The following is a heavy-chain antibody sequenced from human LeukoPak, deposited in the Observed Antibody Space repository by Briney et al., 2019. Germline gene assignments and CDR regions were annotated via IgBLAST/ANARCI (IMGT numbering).Heavy chain of an antibody. D-gene: IGHD3-22*01. Sequence: GGSLRLSCAASGFTFSSYAMSWVRQAPGKGLEWVSAISGPAGSWDYADSVKGRFTISRDNSKNTLYLQMNSLRAEDTAVYYCAKDHDLVVLITLDYWGQGTLVTVSS. CDR3: AKDHDLVVLITLDY. V-gene: IGHV3-23*01. CDR2: ISGPAGSW. CDR1: GFTFSSYA. J-gene: IGHJ4*02.